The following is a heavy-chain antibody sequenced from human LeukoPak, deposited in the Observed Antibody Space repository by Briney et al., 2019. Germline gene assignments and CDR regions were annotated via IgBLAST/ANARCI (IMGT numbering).Heavy chain of an antibody. CDR1: GFTFSNYV. V-gene: IGHV3-23*01. CDR2: INGSGSFT. Sequence: PGGSLRLSCAASGFTFSNYVMGWVRQDPGKGLQWVSIINGSGSFTSYADSVKGRLTISRDNSKNTLYLQMNSLRAEDTAVYYCAKDRVPFDPWGQGTLVTVSS. D-gene: IGHD2-2*01. J-gene: IGHJ5*02. CDR3: AKDRVPFDP.